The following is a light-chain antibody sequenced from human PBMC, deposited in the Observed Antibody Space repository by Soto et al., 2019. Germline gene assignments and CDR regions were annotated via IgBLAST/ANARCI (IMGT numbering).Light chain of an antibody. V-gene: IGKV1-5*03. CDR1: QSISSW. CDR2: KAS. CDR3: QQYNSYPLT. Sequence: DIQMTQSPSTLSASVGDRVTITCRASQSISSWLAWYQQKPGKAPKLLIYKASSLESGVSSRFSGSASGTECNLTISGLQPDDFATYYCQQYNSYPLTFGGGTKVEIK. J-gene: IGKJ4*01.